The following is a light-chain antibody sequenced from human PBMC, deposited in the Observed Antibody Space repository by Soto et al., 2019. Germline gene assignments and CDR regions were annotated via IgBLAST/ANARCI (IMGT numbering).Light chain of an antibody. V-gene: IGLV2-14*01. Sequence: QSVLTQPASVSGSPGQSITISCTGTSSDVGGYNYVSWHQQHPGKAPKLTIYDVSSRPSGVSNRFSASKSGNTASLTISGLQAEDYADYYCTSYTSSGTYVFGTGTKVTVL. CDR2: DVS. CDR3: TSYTSSGTYV. CDR1: SSDVGGYNY. J-gene: IGLJ1*01.